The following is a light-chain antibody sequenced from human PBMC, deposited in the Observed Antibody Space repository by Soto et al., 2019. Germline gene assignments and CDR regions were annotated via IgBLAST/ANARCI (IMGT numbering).Light chain of an antibody. CDR1: SGHSSYA. Sequence: QPVLTQSPSASASLGASVKLTCTLSSGHSSYAIAWHQQQPEKGPRYLMKLNSDGSHSKGDGIPDRFSGSSTGAERYLTISSLQYEDEADYYGQTWGTGIRIFGGGTKVTVL. CDR3: QTWGTGIRI. V-gene: IGLV4-69*01. CDR2: LNSDGSH. J-gene: IGLJ2*01.